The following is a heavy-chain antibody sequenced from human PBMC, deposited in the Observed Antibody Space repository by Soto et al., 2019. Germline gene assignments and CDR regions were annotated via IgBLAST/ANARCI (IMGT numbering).Heavy chain of an antibody. Sequence: QVQLVESGGGVVQPGRSLRLSCAASGFTFSSYGMHWFRQAPGKGLEWVAVIWYDGSNKYYADYVKGRFTISRYNSKNMLYLQMNSLRAEDTAVYYCASDCLVRGVTTLDYLGQGTLVTVSS. CDR1: GFTFSSYG. J-gene: IGHJ4*02. D-gene: IGHD3-10*01. CDR3: ASDCLVRGVTTLDY. CDR2: IWYDGSNK. V-gene: IGHV3-33*01.